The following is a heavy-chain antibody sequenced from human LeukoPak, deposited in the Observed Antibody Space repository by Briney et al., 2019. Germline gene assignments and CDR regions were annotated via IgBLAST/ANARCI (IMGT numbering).Heavy chain of an antibody. Sequence: NPSETLSLTCAVYGGSFSGYYWSWIRQPPGKGLEWIGEINHSGSTNYNPSLKSRVTISVDTSKNQFSLKLSSVTAADTAVYYCARTGTSFWSGKFDYWGQGTLVTVSS. CDR3: ARTGTSFWSGKFDY. CDR1: GGSFSGYY. J-gene: IGHJ4*02. CDR2: INHSGST. V-gene: IGHV4-34*01. D-gene: IGHD3-3*01.